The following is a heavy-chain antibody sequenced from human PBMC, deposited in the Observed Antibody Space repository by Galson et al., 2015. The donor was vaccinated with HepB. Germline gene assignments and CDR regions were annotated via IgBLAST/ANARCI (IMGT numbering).Heavy chain of an antibody. Sequence: SLRLSCAASGFTFSSYAMSWVRQAPGKGLEWVSAISGSGGSTYYADSVKGRFTISRDNSKNTLYLQMNSLRAEDTAVYYCAKDPPREMATIWYYFDYWGQGTLVTVSS. D-gene: IGHD5-24*01. J-gene: IGHJ4*02. CDR1: GFTFSSYA. V-gene: IGHV3-23*01. CDR2: ISGSGGST. CDR3: AKDPPREMATIWYYFDY.